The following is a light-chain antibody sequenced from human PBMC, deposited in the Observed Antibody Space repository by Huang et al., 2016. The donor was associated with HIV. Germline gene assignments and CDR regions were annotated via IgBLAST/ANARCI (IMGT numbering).Light chain of an antibody. CDR1: QGITDD. J-gene: IGKJ1*01. CDR3: LQDHNYPRT. V-gene: IGKV1-6*01. CDR2: GAS. Sequence: AIQMTQSPSSLSASVGDRVTITCRASQGITDDLAWCQQKPGKAPKLLISGASTLRSGVPSRFSGSGSGTDFTLTISSLQPEDYATYYCLQDHNYPRTFGQGTKVEI.